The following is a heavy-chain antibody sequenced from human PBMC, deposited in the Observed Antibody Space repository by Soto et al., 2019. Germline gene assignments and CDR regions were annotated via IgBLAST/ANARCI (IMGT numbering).Heavy chain of an antibody. CDR1: RGSIISTTNY. Sequence: SETLSLTCTVSRGSIISTTNYWDWISQPPGKGLEWIGSIYYSGSTYYNPSLKSRVTISVDTSKNQFFLKVTSVTAADTAVYYCARRGNSDSNNWFDPWGQGTLVTVSS. J-gene: IGHJ5*02. V-gene: IGHV4-39*01. CDR3: ARRGNSDSNNWFDP. CDR2: IYYSGST. D-gene: IGHD6-13*01.